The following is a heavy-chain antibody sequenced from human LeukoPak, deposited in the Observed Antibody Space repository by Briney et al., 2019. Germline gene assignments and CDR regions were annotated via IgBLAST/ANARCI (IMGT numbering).Heavy chain of an antibody. CDR2: RYYSGTT. D-gene: IGHD4/OR15-4a*01. V-gene: IGHV4-31*03. CDR3: ARLYDGALQYFDY. CDR1: GGSISSGLYY. J-gene: IGHJ4*02. Sequence: SETLSLTCTVSGGSISSGLYYWSWIRQLPGKGLEWIGYRYYSGTTYYNPSLKSRVTISVDTSKNQFSLKLNSVTAADTAVYYCARLYDGALQYFDYWGQGTLVTVSP.